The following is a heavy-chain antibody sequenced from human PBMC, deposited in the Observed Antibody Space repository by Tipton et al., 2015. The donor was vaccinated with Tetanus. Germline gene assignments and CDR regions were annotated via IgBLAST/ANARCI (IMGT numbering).Heavy chain of an antibody. CDR2: VYYSGST. CDR3: ARADYGDYAAHFDY. CDR1: GDPMNDFY. Sequence: TLSLTCTVSGDPMNDFYWSWIRQPPGKGLEWIGSVYYSGSTNYSPSLQSRVTISVDTSKNQFFLILSSVTAADTAVYYCARADYGDYAAHFDYWGQGGLVTVSS. V-gene: IGHV4-59*01. J-gene: IGHJ4*02. D-gene: IGHD4-17*01.